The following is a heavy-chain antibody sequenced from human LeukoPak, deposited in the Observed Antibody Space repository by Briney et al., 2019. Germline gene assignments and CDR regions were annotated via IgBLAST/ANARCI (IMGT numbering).Heavy chain of an antibody. J-gene: IGHJ4*02. V-gene: IGHV4-34*01. D-gene: IGHD3-22*01. CDR3: ARGTYNYDQYYFDD. CDR1: GVSFSGYY. Sequence: PSETLSLTCAVYGVSFSGYYWSWIRQSPGKGLEWIGEITHSGSTNYSPSLRTRVAISVDTSNNQFSLTLNSVSAADTAVYYCARGTYNYDQYYFDDWGQGSLVTVST. CDR2: ITHSGST.